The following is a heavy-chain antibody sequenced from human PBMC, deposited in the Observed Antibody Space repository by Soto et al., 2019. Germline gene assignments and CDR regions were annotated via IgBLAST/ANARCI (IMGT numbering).Heavy chain of an antibody. J-gene: IGHJ4*02. CDR3: TRETTYGRFDY. CDR1: GDSVSSNSAT. V-gene: IGHV6-1*01. CDR2: TYYRSKWSN. D-gene: IGHD2-8*01. Sequence: QVQLQQSGPGLVKPSQTLSLTCAISGDSVSSNSATWTWIRQSPSRGLEWLGRTYYRSKWSNDYAVSVKGRITINSDTPKNQFSLQLTSVTPEDTAVYYCTRETTYGRFDYWGQGILVTVSS.